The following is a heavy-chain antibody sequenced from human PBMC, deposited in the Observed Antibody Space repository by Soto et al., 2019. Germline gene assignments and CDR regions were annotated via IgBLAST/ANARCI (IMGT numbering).Heavy chain of an antibody. CDR1: GGSFSGYY. CDR2: INHSGST. J-gene: IGHJ4*02. CDR3: ARGQERVVVVAATSLNFDY. Sequence: SETLSLTCAVYGGSFSGYYWSWIRQPPGKGLEWIGEINHSGSTNYNPSLKSRVTISVDTSKNQFSLKLSSVTAADTAVYYCARGQERVVVVAATSLNFDYWGRGTLVTVSS. D-gene: IGHD2-15*01. V-gene: IGHV4-34*01.